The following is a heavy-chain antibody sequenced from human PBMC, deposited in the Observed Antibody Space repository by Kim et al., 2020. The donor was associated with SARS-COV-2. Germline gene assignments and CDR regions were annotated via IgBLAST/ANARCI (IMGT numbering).Heavy chain of an antibody. Sequence: ASVKVSCKASGYTFTSYAMHWVRQAPGQRLEWMGWITAGNGNTKYSQKFQGRVTIARDTSASTAYMELSSLKSEDTAVYYCAKGGGQKSLDYWGQGTLVTVSS. V-gene: IGHV1-3*01. D-gene: IGHD3-10*01. CDR2: ITAGNGNT. J-gene: IGHJ4*02. CDR3: AKGGGQKSLDY. CDR1: GYTFTSYA.